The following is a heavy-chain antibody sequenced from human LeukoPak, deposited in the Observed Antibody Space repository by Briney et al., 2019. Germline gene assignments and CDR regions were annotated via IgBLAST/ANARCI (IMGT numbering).Heavy chain of an antibody. CDR1: GFTVSSNY. CDR2: IYSGGST. V-gene: IGHV3-66*01. Sequence: GGSLRLSCAASGFTVSSNYMSWVRQAPGKGLEWVSVIYSGGSTYYADSVKGRFTISRDNSKNTLYLQMNSLRAEDTAVYYCARDWFYYDSSGYPPYWGQGTLVTVSS. CDR3: ARDWFYYDSSGYPPY. J-gene: IGHJ4*02. D-gene: IGHD3-22*01.